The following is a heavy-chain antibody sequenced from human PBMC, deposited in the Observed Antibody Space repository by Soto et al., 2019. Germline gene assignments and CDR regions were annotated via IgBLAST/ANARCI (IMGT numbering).Heavy chain of an antibody. D-gene: IGHD3-3*01. CDR1: GFTFSSYG. CDR3: AREQFGFLEWLPGIEYYYGMDV. CDR2: IWYDGSNK. V-gene: IGHV3-33*01. Sequence: GGSLRLSCAASGFTFSSYGMHWVRQAPGKGLEWVAVIWYDGSNKYYADSVKGRFTISRDNSKNKLYLQMNSLRAEDTAVYYCAREQFGFLEWLPGIEYYYGMDVWGQGTTVTVSS. J-gene: IGHJ6*02.